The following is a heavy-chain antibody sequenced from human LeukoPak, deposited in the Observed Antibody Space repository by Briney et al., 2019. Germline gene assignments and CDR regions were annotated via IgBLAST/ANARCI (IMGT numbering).Heavy chain of an antibody. CDR3: ARDRVTMISAFDI. V-gene: IGHV4-61*10. CDR1: GGSVSSGNYY. CDR2: IYNNGST. D-gene: IGHD3-22*01. J-gene: IGHJ3*02. Sequence: SETLSLTCTVSGGSVSSGNYYWSWIRQPAGKGLEWVGRIYNNGSTNYNPSLKSRVTISLDTSKNQFSLKLSSVTAADTAVYYCARDRVTMISAFDIWGQGTMVTVSS.